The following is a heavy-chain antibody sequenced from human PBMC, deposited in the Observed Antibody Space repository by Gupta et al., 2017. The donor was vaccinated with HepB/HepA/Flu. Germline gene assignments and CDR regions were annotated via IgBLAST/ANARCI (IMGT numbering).Heavy chain of an antibody. CDR3: AKDLHFWSGMDV. Sequence: EVQLFESGGGLVQPGGSLRLSCAAPGFNFGNNAMTWVRPAPGKGLEWVSGIGGDISTHYTDSVKGRFIISRDNSKNIVYLQMNNLRAEDTAVYYCAKDLHFWSGMDVWGKGITVTASS. J-gene: IGHJ6*03. D-gene: IGHD3-3*02. V-gene: IGHV3-23*01. CDR2: IGGDIST. CDR1: GFNFGNNA.